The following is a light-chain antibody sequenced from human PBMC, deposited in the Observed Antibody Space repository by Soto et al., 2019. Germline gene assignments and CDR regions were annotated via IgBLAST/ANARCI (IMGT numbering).Light chain of an antibody. CDR2: AAS. CDR1: QSIAGY. V-gene: IGKV1-39*01. Sequence: DIQMTQSPSSPSASVGDRVTITCRASQSIAGYLSWYQQKPGKAPKLLIYAASSLQIGVPSRFSGSGSGTDFTLTITSLQPDDFATYYCQQSFRTAWTFGQGTKVDIK. CDR3: QQSFRTAWT. J-gene: IGKJ1*01.